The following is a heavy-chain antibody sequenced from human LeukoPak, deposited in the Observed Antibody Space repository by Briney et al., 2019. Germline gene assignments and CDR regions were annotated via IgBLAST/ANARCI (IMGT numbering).Heavy chain of an antibody. CDR2: IIPIFGTA. V-gene: IGHV1-69*13. J-gene: IGHJ4*02. Sequence: ASVKVSCKASGGSFSNFAINWVRQAPGQGLEWMGNIIPIFGTANYARKFQGRVTITADESTSTAYMELSSLRSEDTAVYYCARAFVVVPAAPDYWGQGTLVTVSS. CDR3: ARAFVVVPAAPDY. D-gene: IGHD2-2*01. CDR1: GGSFSNFA.